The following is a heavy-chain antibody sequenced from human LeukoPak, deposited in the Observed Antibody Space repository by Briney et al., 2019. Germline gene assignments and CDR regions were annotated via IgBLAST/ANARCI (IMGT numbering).Heavy chain of an antibody. Sequence: SETLSLTCTVSGGSISNYYWSWIRQPPGMGLEWIGYIYYSGSTNYNPSLKSRVTISVDTSKNHFSLKLSSVTAADTAVYYCAREDYDYVWGSYRSRRTFDYWGQGTLVTVSS. D-gene: IGHD3-16*02. CDR3: AREDYDYVWGSYRSRRTFDY. J-gene: IGHJ4*02. V-gene: IGHV4-59*12. CDR1: GGSISNYY. CDR2: IYYSGST.